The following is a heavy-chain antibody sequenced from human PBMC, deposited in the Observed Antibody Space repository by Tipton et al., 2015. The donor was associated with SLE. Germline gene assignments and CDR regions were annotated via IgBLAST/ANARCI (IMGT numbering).Heavy chain of an antibody. CDR2: IYYSGST. CDR3: ARVEGGSPFYYYYYMDV. V-gene: IGHV4-59*01. J-gene: IGHJ6*03. D-gene: IGHD3-16*01. CDR1: GGSISSYY. Sequence: TLSLTCTVSGGSISSYYWSWIRQPPGKGLEWIGYIYYSGSTDYIPSLKSRVTISVDTSKNQFSLKLSSVTAADTAVYYCARVEGGSPFYYYYYMDVWGKGTTVTVSS.